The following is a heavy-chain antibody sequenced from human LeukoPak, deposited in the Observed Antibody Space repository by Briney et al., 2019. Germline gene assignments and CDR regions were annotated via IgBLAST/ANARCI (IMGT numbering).Heavy chain of an antibody. CDR3: TQLRYSSSVCSY. CDR2: ISSSGSTI. D-gene: IGHD6-6*01. V-gene: IGHV3-11*04. Sequence: GGSLRLSCAASGFTFSDYYMSWIRQAPGKGLEWVSYISSSGSTIYYADSVKGRFTISRDNAKNSLYLQMNSLRAEDTAVYYCTQLRYSSSVCSYWGQGTLVTVSS. J-gene: IGHJ4*02. CDR1: GFTFSDYY.